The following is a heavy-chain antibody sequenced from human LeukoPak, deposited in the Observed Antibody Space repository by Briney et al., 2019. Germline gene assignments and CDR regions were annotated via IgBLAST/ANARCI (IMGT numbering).Heavy chain of an antibody. CDR2: IKQDGSEK. CDR1: GFTISSYW. V-gene: IGHV3-7*01. CDR3: ASSFYGDYFDY. J-gene: IGHJ4*02. D-gene: IGHD4-17*01. Sequence: GGSLTLSCTASGFTISSYWKSWVCQAPAKGMERVANIKQDGSEKYYVDSVKGRFTISRDNAKNSLYLQMNSLRAEDTAVYYCASSFYGDYFDYWGQGTLVTVSS.